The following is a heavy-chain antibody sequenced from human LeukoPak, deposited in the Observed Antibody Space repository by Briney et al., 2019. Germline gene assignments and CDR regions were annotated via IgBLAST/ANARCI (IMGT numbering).Heavy chain of an antibody. CDR3: ARARALYSSGWYGLFDY. CDR2: IKQDGSEK. Sequence: GGALRLSCAASGFTFSSYWMSWVRQTPGKGLEWGANIKQDGSEKYYVDSVKGRFNISRDNAKNSLYLQMNSLRAEDAAVYYCARARALYSSGWYGLFDYWGQGTLVTVSS. CDR1: GFTFSSYW. V-gene: IGHV3-7*01. D-gene: IGHD6-19*01. J-gene: IGHJ4*02.